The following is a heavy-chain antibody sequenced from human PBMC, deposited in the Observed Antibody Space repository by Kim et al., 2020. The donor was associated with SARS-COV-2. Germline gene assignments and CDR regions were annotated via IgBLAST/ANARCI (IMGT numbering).Heavy chain of an antibody. Sequence: SETLSLTCAVYGGSFSGYYWSWIRQPPGKGLEWIGEINHSGSTNYNPSLKSRVTISVDTSKNQFSLKLSSVTAADTAVYYCARTRITIFGVVTYYYYGMDVWGQGTTVTVSS. J-gene: IGHJ6*02. D-gene: IGHD3-3*01. CDR3: ARTRITIFGVVTYYYYGMDV. V-gene: IGHV4-34*01. CDR1: GGSFSGYY. CDR2: INHSGST.